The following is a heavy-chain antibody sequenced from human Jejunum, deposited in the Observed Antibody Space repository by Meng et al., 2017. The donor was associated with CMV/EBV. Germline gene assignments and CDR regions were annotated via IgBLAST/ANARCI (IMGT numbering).Heavy chain of an antibody. Sequence: WARSLRPPGGELEQIGSMLHDGSTIYNPSLQSQDTISIDTSANQFALRLNSVTAADTAVYYCAKDQITLINDAGLGYFRIDPWGQGTLVTVSS. J-gene: IGHJ5*02. V-gene: IGHV4-39*06. D-gene: IGHD3-22*01. CDR3: AKDQITLINDAGLGYFRIDP. CDR2: MLHDGST.